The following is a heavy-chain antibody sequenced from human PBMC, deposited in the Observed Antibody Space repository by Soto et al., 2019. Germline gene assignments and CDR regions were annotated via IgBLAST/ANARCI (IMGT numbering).Heavy chain of an antibody. CDR3: ARGPDIVVVPAASNWFDP. D-gene: IGHD2-2*01. CDR2: INHSGST. CDR1: GGSFSGYY. V-gene: IGHV4-34*01. Sequence: SETLSLTCAVYGGSFSGYYWSWIRQPPGKGLEWIGEINHSGSTNYNPSLKSRVTISVDTSKNQFSLKLSSVTAADTAVYYCARGPDIVVVPAASNWFDPWGQGTLVTVSS. J-gene: IGHJ5*02.